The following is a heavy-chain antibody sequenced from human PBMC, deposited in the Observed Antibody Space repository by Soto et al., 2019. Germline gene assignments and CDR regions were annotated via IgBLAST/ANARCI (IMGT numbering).Heavy chain of an antibody. CDR2: IIPIFGTA. CDR1: GGTFSSYA. V-gene: IGHV1-69*01. J-gene: IGHJ3*02. D-gene: IGHD3-10*01. Sequence: QVQLVQSGAEVKKPGSSVKVSCKASGGTFSSYAISWVRQAPGQGLEWMGGIIPIFGTANYAQKFQGRVTITADESTRTAYMGLCRVRSEETGVYNCARGGFWETPVSGAFDICGEGTLCTVSS. CDR3: ARGGFWETPVSGAFDI.